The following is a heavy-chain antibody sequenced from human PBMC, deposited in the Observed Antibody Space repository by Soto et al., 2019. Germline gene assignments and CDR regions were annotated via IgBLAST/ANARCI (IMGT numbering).Heavy chain of an antibody. CDR3: ASGRDIVLMVYAERPGSPREHQDI. J-gene: IGHJ3*02. D-gene: IGHD2-8*01. CDR2: ISSSGSTI. CDR1: GFTFSDYY. V-gene: IGHV3-11*01. Sequence: GGSLRLSCAASGFTFSDYYMSWIRQAPEKGLEWVSYISSSGSTIYYADSVKGRFTISRDNAKNSLYLQMNSLRAEDTAVYYCASGRDIVLMVYAERPGSPREHQDIWRRGTMVTVSS.